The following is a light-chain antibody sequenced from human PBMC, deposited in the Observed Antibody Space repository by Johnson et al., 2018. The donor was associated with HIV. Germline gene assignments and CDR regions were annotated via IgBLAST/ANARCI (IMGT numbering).Light chain of an antibody. CDR3: GTWDSSLSGYG. Sequence: QSVLTQPPSVSAAPGQKVDISCSGSSSNIESDYVSWYQQLPGTAPKLLIYENDKRPSGIPDRFSGSKSGTSATLGITGLQTGDEADYYCGTWDSSLSGYGFGTGTKVTVL. J-gene: IGLJ1*01. CDR1: SSNIESDY. V-gene: IGLV1-51*02. CDR2: END.